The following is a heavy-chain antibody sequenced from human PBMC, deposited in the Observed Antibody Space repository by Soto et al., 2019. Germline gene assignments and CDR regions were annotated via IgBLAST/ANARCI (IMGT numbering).Heavy chain of an antibody. D-gene: IGHD2-2*01. CDR1: GFPLTEYG. CDR3: ARGPESRSTAYFDY. CDR2: ISAYTGNT. J-gene: IGHJ4*02. Sequence: GASVKVSCKASGFPLTEYGFTWVRQAPGEGLEWMGWISAYTGNTNYAQKVQGRVTMSTDTSTSIAYLELRSLRSDDTAVYYCARGPESRSTAYFDYWGQGTLVTVSS. V-gene: IGHV1-18*01.